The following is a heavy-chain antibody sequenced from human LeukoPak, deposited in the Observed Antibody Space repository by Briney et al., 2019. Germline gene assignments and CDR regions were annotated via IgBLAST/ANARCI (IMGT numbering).Heavy chain of an antibody. J-gene: IGHJ5*02. D-gene: IGHD3-10*01. CDR3: ARDGSGTYWAYYNWFDP. Sequence: ASVKVSCKASGYTFTSYDINWVRQATGQGLEGMGWMNPNSGNAGYAQKFQGRVTMTRNTSISTAYMELSNLRPEDTAVYYCARDGSGTYWAYYNWFDPWGQGTLVTVSS. CDR2: MNPNSGNA. V-gene: IGHV1-8*01. CDR1: GYTFTSYD.